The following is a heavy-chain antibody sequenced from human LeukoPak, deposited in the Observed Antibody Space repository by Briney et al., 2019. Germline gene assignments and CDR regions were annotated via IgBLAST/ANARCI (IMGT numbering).Heavy chain of an antibody. CDR2: IYSSGST. CDR1: GFTVSSNY. Sequence: PGGSLRLSCAASGFTVSSNYMSWVSQAPGQGLEWVSVIYSSGSTYYADSVKGRFTTSRDNSKNTLSLQMNSERAENTAVYYCAKGSIDYWGQGTLVTVSS. V-gene: IGHV3-66*01. J-gene: IGHJ4*02. CDR3: AKGSIDY.